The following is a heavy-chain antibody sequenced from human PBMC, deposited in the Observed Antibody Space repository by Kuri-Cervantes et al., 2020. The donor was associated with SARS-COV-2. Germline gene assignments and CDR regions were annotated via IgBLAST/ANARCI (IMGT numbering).Heavy chain of an antibody. CDR3: ARPTSGSYFSAFDI. CDR2: ISYDGSNK. D-gene: IGHD1-26*01. Sequence: GESLKISCEVSGFLFSASAIHWVRQAPGKGLEWVAVISYDGSNKYYADSVKGRFTISRDNSKNTLYLQMNSLRAEDTAVYYCARPTSGSYFSAFDIWGQGTMVTVSS. V-gene: IGHV3-30-3*01. CDR1: GFLFSASA. J-gene: IGHJ3*02.